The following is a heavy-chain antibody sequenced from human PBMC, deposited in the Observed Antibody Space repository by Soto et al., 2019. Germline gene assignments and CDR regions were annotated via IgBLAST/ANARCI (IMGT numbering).Heavy chain of an antibody. J-gene: IGHJ4*02. V-gene: IGHV3-48*01. CDR3: AKDTGIVATIPDY. D-gene: IGHD5-12*01. Sequence: GGSLRLSCATSGFILSDCAMNWVRQAPGKGLEWVSYISSDSSVIDYADSVKGRFTVSRDNARNSLYLQMNSLRAEDTAVYYCAKDTGIVATIPDYWGQGTLVTVSS. CDR2: ISSDSSVI. CDR1: GFILSDCA.